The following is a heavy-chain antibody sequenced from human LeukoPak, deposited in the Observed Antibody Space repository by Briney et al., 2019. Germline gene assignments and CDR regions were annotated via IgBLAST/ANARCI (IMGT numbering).Heavy chain of an antibody. J-gene: IGHJ3*02. CDR2: MYPNSGNT. Sequence: ASVKVSCKDSGYTFTSYDINWVRQATGQGLEWVRWMYPNSGNTGYAQNYQGRITMTRNTSISTAYMELSSLRSEDTAVYYCARGTRYYDYIWGSYRAPDAFDIWGQGTMVTVSS. V-gene: IGHV1-8*01. CDR3: ARGTRYYDYIWGSYRAPDAFDI. CDR1: GYTFTSYD. D-gene: IGHD3-16*02.